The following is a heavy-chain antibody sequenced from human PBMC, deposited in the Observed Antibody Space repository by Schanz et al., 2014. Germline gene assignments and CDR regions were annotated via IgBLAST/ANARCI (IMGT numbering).Heavy chain of an antibody. CDR2: VSSRSDEI. V-gene: IGHV3-53*01. Sequence: EVQLVESGGGLVQPGGSLRLSCAASGFSVGNKYMNWVRQAPGKGLEWVAAVSSRSDEIKYADSVRGRFTISRDNSKSTLYVEMNSLRVEDTAVYYCAKTLFPGGTQTFGNWGRGTLVTVSS. CDR1: GFSVGNKY. D-gene: IGHD2-8*02. CDR3: AKTLFPGGTQTFGN. J-gene: IGHJ4*02.